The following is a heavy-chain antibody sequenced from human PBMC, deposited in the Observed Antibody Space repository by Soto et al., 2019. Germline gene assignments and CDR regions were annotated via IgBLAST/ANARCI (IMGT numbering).Heavy chain of an antibody. J-gene: IGHJ5*01. Sequence: QGTVKESGPVLVKPPETLTLICTVSGLSITDSELGVSWICQPPGQPLEWLAYIDSSGEKSYRTFLKSRLAISKDTSKSQIVLTMTNMDPADTATYYCARRHLAVAVSPWFDTWGHGIPITVSS. CDR2: IDSSGEK. V-gene: IGHV2-26*01. D-gene: IGHD6-19*01. CDR3: ARRHLAVAVSPWFDT. CDR1: GLSITDSELG.